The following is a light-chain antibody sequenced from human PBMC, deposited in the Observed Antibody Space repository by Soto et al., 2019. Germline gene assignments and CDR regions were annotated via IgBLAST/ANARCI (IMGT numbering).Light chain of an antibody. CDR2: AAS. V-gene: IGKV1D-16*01. CDR1: QDIKDW. CDR3: QQYNIYPLT. J-gene: IGKJ4*01. Sequence: DVQMTQSPSSLSASVGDRVTITCRASQDIKDWLAWYQQKPAKAPKSLISAASNLQPGVPSRFSGSGSGTEFTLSSTSLQPEDSATDYCQQYNIYPLTCGGGTKVEIK.